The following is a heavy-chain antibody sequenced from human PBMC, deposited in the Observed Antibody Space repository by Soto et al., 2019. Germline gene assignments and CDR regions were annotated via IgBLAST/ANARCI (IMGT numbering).Heavy chain of an antibody. CDR1: GGSISSYY. Sequence: QVQLQESGPGLVKPSETLSLTCTVSGGSISSYYWSWIRQPPGKGLEWIGYIYHSGSTTYNPSLKSRVTISVDTSKNQFSLKMSSVTAADTAVYYCAGHSPGYGSGWYYFDFWGQGTLVPVSS. J-gene: IGHJ4*02. CDR2: IYHSGST. V-gene: IGHV4-59*08. D-gene: IGHD6-19*01. CDR3: AGHSPGYGSGWYYFDF.